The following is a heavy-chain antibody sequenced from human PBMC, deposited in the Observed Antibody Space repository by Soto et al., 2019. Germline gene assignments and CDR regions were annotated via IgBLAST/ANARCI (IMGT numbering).Heavy chain of an antibody. D-gene: IGHD3-22*01. CDR1: GFTVSSNY. V-gene: IGHV3-53*01. CDR3: ARDRKGSSGYYLDPAGAFDI. CDR2: IYSGGST. Sequence: GGSLRLSCAASGFTVSSNYMSWVRQAPGKGLEWVSVIYSGGSTYYADSVKGRFTISRDTSKNTLHLQMNSLRAEDTAVYYCARDRKGSSGYYLDPAGAFDIWGQGTMVTVSS. J-gene: IGHJ3*02.